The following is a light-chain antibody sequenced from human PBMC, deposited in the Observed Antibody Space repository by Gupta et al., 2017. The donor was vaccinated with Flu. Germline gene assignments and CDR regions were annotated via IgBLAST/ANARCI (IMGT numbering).Light chain of an antibody. V-gene: IGKV3-11*01. J-gene: IGKJ3*01. CDR2: DAS. CDR1: QSVSSY. CDR3: QQRSNWPPEVT. Sequence: EIVLTQSPATLSLSPGERATLSCRASQSVSSYLDWYQQKPGQAPRLLIYDASNRATGIPASCSGSGCGTDVNITISSREPEDFAVYYCQQRSNWPPEVTFGPGTKVDIK.